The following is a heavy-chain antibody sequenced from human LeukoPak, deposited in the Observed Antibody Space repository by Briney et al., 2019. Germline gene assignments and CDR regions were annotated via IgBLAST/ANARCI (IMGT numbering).Heavy chain of an antibody. J-gene: IGHJ3*02. CDR2: IKEDGSER. V-gene: IGHV3-7*01. CDR3: ARHQMDTGYRPFDI. Sequence: GGSLRLSRAASGFTITTYWMTWVRQAPGKGLEWVAKIKEDGSERSYVDSVKGRFTISRDNARNSLYLQMNSLRGEDTVVYFCARHQMDTGYRPFDIWGQGRMVSVSS. CDR1: GFTITTYW. D-gene: IGHD5-24*01.